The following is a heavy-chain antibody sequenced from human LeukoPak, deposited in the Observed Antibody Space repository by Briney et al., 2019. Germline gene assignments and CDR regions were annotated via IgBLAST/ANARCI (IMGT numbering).Heavy chain of an antibody. Sequence: SETLSLTCTLSGGSISSYYWSWIRQPAGKGLEWIGRVFTGGNTYYSPSLKSRVAMSLDTSKNQVSLNLSSVTAADTAVYYCARGVSTIFNPYSYYMDVWGKGTTVTVSS. V-gene: IGHV4-4*07. CDR1: GGSISSYY. J-gene: IGHJ6*03. CDR2: VFTGGNT. CDR3: ARGVSTIFNPYSYYMDV. D-gene: IGHD5/OR15-5a*01.